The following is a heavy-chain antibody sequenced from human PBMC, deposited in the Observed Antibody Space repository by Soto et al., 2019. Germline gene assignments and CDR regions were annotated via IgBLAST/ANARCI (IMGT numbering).Heavy chain of an antibody. CDR3: ARVGTVTAHFSWFDP. D-gene: IGHD4-4*01. J-gene: IGHJ5*02. V-gene: IGHV3-21*01. CDR2: ISSSSSYI. CDR1: GFTFSSYS. Sequence: GGSLRLSCAASGFTFSSYSMNWVRQAPGKGLEWVSSISSSSSYIYYADSVKGRFTISRDNAKNSLYLQMNSLRAEDTAVYYCARVGTVTAHFSWFDPWGQGTLVTVSA.